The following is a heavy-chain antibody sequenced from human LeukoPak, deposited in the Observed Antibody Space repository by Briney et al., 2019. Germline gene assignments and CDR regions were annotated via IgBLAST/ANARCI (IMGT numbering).Heavy chain of an antibody. CDR1: GGSISSGSYY. V-gene: IGHV4-61*02. CDR2: IYTSGST. Sequence: SETLSLTCTVSGGSISSGSYYWSWIRQPAGKGLEWIGRIYTSGSTNYNPSLKSRVTISVDTSKNQFSLKLSSVTAADTAVYYCARAEMDTAMPNDAFDIWGQGTMVTVSS. D-gene: IGHD5-18*01. J-gene: IGHJ3*02. CDR3: ARAEMDTAMPNDAFDI.